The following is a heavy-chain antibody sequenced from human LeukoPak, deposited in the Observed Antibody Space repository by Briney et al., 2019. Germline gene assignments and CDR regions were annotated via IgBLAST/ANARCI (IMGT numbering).Heavy chain of an antibody. V-gene: IGHV2-70*11. CDR3: ARTSSFTLIRGLDQ. D-gene: IGHD3-10*01. CDR1: GFSLSTSGMC. Sequence: SGPTLVNPTQTLTLTCTFSGFSLSTSGMCVTWIRQPPGKALEWLARIDWDDDKYYSTSLKTRLTISKDTSKNQVVLTMTNMDPVDTATYCCARTSSFTLIRGLDQWGQGTLVTVSS. J-gene: IGHJ4*02. CDR2: IDWDDDK.